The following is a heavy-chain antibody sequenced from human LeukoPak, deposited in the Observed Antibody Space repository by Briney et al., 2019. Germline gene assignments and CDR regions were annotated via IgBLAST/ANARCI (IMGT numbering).Heavy chain of an antibody. CDR2: IYYSGST. V-gene: IGHV4-61*01. CDR3: ARGGYYGSGNDFRFDP. D-gene: IGHD3-10*01. CDR1: GGSISSRSYY. J-gene: IGHJ5*02. Sequence: KPSETLSLTCTVSGGSISSRSYYWGWIRQPPGKGLEWIGYIYYSGSTNYKPSLKSRVTISVDTSKNQFSLKLSSVTAADTAVYYCARGGYYGSGNDFRFDPWGQGTLVTVSS.